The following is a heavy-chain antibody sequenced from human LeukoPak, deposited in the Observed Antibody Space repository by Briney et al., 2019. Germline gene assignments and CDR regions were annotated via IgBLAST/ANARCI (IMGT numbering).Heavy chain of an antibody. V-gene: IGHV1-24*01. CDR3: ASVSYYYDSSGLFPFDY. J-gene: IGHJ4*02. CDR1: GYTLTELS. D-gene: IGHD3-22*01. CDR2: FDPEDGET. Sequence: ASVKVSCKVSGYTLTELSMHWVRQAPGKGLEWMGGFDPEDGETIYAQKFQGRVTMTEDTSTDTAYMELSRLRSDDTAVYYCASVSYYYDSSGLFPFDYWGQGTLVTVSS.